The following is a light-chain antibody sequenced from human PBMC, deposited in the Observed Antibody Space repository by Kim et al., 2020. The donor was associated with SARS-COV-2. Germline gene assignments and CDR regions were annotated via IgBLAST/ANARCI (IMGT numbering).Light chain of an antibody. V-gene: IGLV3-21*04. CDR3: QVWDSSSDPRV. J-gene: IGLJ3*02. CDR2: YDS. CDR1: NIGSKS. Sequence: VSVAPGKTARITCGGNNIGSKSVHWYQQKPGQAPVLVIYYDSDRPSGIPERFSGSNSGNTATLTISRVEAGDEADYYCQVWDSSSDPRVFGGGTQLTVL.